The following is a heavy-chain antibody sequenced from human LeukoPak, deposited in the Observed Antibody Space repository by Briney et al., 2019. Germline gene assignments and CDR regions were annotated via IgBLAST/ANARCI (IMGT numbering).Heavy chain of an antibody. D-gene: IGHD1-14*01. Sequence: SGGSLRLSCAASGFTFSSYSMNWVRQAPGKGLEWVSSISSSSSYIYYADSVKGRFTISRDNSKNTLYLQMNSLRAEDTAVYYCAKTEAPEYFDYWGQGTLVTVSS. V-gene: IGHV3-21*04. CDR2: ISSSSSYI. J-gene: IGHJ4*02. CDR1: GFTFSSYS. CDR3: AKTEAPEYFDY.